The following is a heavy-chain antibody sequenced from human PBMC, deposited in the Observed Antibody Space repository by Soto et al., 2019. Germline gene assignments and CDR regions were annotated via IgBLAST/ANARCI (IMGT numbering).Heavy chain of an antibody. CDR1: GDTFTTYT. V-gene: IGHV1-69*06. D-gene: IGHD3-16*01. CDR3: AREGEGIPARRY. CDR2: VVPILGAG. J-gene: IGHJ4*02. Sequence: QVQLVQSGAEVKKPGSSVKVPCKASGDTFTTYTINWVRQAPGQGLERMGGVVPILGAGNYAQKFQGRVTIAADRSTTAAYLDLSSLRSDDTAVYYCAREGEGIPARRYWGQGTLVTVSS.